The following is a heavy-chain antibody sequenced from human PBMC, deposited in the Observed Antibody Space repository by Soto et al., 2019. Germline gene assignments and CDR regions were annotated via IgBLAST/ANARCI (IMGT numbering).Heavy chain of an antibody. J-gene: IGHJ2*01. CDR1: GGSISSYY. CDR3: ARDKESSRFPFDL. D-gene: IGHD6-13*01. V-gene: IGHV4-59*01. Sequence: QVQLQESGPGLVKPSETLSLTCTVSGGSISSYYWSWIRQPPGKGLEWIGYIYYSGSTNYNPSLKSRVTISVDTSKNQFSLKLSSVTAADTAVYYCARDKESSRFPFDLWGRGTLVTVSS. CDR2: IYYSGST.